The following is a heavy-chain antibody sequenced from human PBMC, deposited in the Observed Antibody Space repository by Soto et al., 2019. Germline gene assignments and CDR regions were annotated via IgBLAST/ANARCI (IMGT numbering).Heavy chain of an antibody. J-gene: IGHJ6*02. CDR3: ARDRGTTTRYYYSYGMDV. V-gene: IGHV1-69*06. Sequence: SVKVSCKASGGTFSSYAISWVRQAPGQGLEWMGGIIPIFGTANYAQKFQGRVTITADKSTSTAYMELSSLRSEDTAVYYCARDRGTTTRYYYSYGMDVWGQGTTVTVSS. CDR1: GGTFSSYA. CDR2: IIPIFGTA. D-gene: IGHD1-1*01.